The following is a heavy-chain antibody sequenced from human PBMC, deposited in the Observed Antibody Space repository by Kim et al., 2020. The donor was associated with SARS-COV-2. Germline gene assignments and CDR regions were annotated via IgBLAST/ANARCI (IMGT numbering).Heavy chain of an antibody. J-gene: IGHJ5*02. D-gene: IGHD3-10*01. V-gene: IGHV1-2*02. CDR2: INPNSGGT. CDR1: GYTFTGYY. CDR3: ARVLVPGGSGSYGWFDP. Sequence: ASVKVSCKASGYTFTGYYMHWVRQAPGQGLEWMGWINPNSGGTNYAQKFQGGVTMTRDTSISTAYMELSRLRSDDTAVYYCARVLVPGGSGSYGWFDPWGQGTLVTVSS.